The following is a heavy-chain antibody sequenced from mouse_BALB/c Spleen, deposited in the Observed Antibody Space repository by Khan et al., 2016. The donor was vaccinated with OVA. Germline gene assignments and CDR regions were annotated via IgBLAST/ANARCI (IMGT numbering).Heavy chain of an antibody. CDR1: GFSLINYS. V-gene: IGHV2-2*02. CDR3: ARRGYDYGRGALFAY. CDR2: IWRAGST. J-gene: IGHJ3*01. Sequence: VQPSQSLSITCTVSGFSLINYSVHWVRQSPGKGLEWLGVIWRAGSTDYNAAFISRLTIRKDNSRSQVFFKMNSLQPNDTAIYYCARRGYDYGRGALFAYWGQGTLVTVSA. D-gene: IGHD2-4*01.